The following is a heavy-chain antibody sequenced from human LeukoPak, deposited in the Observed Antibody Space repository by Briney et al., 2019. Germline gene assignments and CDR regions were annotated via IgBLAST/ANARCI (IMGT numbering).Heavy chain of an antibody. CDR3: ARDILYCSSTSCPLDY. Sequence: GGSLRLSCAASGFTFSSYWMSWVRQAPGKGLEWVANIKQDGSEKYYADSVKGRFTISRDNAKNSLYLQMNSLRAEDTAVYYCARDILYCSSTSCPLDYWGQGTLVTVSS. D-gene: IGHD2-2*01. V-gene: IGHV3-7*01. CDR1: GFTFSSYW. CDR2: IKQDGSEK. J-gene: IGHJ4*02.